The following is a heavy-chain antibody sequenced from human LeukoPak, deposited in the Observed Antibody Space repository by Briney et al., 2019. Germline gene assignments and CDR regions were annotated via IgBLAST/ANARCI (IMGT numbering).Heavy chain of an antibody. J-gene: IGHJ3*02. CDR3: ITEKSGPGGALDI. Sequence: GGSLRLSCAASGFTFKSAWFNWVRQAPGKGLEWLGRIKSKTDGETINYAAPVKGRFFISRDDSKNTLFLQMNSLKTEDTAVYYCITEKSGPGGALDIWGQGTMVTVSS. V-gene: IGHV3-15*01. CDR2: IKSKTDGETI. CDR1: GFTFKSAW. D-gene: IGHD3-10*01.